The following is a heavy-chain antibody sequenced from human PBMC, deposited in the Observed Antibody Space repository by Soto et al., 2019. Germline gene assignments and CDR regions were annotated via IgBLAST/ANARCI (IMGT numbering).Heavy chain of an antibody. J-gene: IGHJ4*02. Sequence: QAQLVESGGGVVQPGRSLRLSCAASGLSFSGYDMHWVRQAPGKGLEWVAVIWYDGSNEYYADSVKGRFTVYRDNSKNTLYLQMNSLRVEDTAVYYCARGRTAMGDYWGQGTLVTVSS. V-gene: IGHV3-33*01. CDR1: GLSFSGYD. CDR3: ARGRTAMGDY. D-gene: IGHD5-18*01. CDR2: IWYDGSNE.